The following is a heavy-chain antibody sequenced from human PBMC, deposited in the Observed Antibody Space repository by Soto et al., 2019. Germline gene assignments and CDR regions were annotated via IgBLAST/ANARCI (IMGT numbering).Heavy chain of an antibody. CDR3: ASPNSSERLPLTN. Sequence: PGESLKISCKGSAYSFTTYWISWVRQMPGKGLEWMGRIDPSDSYTKYSPSFQGHVTISVDKSISTAYLQWSSLKASDTAMYYCASPNSSERLPLTNWGQGTLVTVSS. CDR2: IDPSDSYT. CDR1: AYSFTTYW. D-gene: IGHD6-19*01. V-gene: IGHV5-10-1*01. J-gene: IGHJ4*02.